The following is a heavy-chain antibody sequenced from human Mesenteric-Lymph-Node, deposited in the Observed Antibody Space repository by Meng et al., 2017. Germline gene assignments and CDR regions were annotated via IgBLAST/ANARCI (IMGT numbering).Heavy chain of an antibody. CDR1: GGSISSSSYY. CDR3: AKHGCYDYTGYYYEGKDGCIDY. V-gene: IGHV3-7*01. D-gene: IGHD3-22*01. J-gene: IGHJ4*02. CDR2: IKQDGSEK. Sequence: GESLKISCTVSGGSISSSSYYWGWIRQAPGKGLEWVANIKQDGSEKYYVDSVKGRFTISRDNAKNSLYLQMNSLRAEDTAIYYCAKHGCYDYTGYYYEGKDGCIDYWGQGTLVTVSS.